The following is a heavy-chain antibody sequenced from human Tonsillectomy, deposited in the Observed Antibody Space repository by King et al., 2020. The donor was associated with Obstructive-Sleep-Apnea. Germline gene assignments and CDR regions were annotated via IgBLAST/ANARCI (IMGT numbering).Heavy chain of an antibody. CDR1: GFSLNTNGVG. D-gene: IGHD3-10*01. CDR3: AHRRHYFESGSYYNGGFDY. J-gene: IGHJ4*02. V-gene: IGHV2-5*01. CDR2: VLWNDDK. Sequence: TLKGSGPTLVKPTQTLTLTCTFSGFSLNTNGVGVGWIRQPPGKALEWLALVLWNDDKRYSPSLRSRLTIIRDTSRNQVVLTVTDMDPDDTATYFCAHRRHYFESGSYYNGGFDYWGQGTLVTVSS.